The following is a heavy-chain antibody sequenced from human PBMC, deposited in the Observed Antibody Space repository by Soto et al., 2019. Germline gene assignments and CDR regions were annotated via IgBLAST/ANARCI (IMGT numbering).Heavy chain of an antibody. D-gene: IGHD6-19*01. CDR3: ARESGIAVAYLSAV. CDR2: ISSSSSYI. Sequence: PGGSLRLSCAASGFTFSSYSMNWVRQAPGKGLEWVSSISSSSSYIYYADSVKGRFTISRDNAKNSLYLQMNSLRAEDTAVYYCARESGIAVAYLSAVWGQGTTVTVSS. J-gene: IGHJ6*02. V-gene: IGHV3-21*01. CDR1: GFTFSSYS.